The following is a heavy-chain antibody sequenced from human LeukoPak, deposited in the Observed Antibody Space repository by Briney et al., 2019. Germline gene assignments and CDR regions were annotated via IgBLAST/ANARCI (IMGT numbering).Heavy chain of an antibody. CDR2: IYPGDSDT. D-gene: IGHD5-12*01. CDR1: GYIFTSYW. Sequence: ESLKISCTGSGYIFTSYWIGWVRQMPGKGLEWMGIIYPGDSDTRYSPSFQGQVTISADKSISTAYLQWSSLKASDTAMYYCARHGGYSGYDYSYYYMDVWGKGTTVTVSS. CDR3: ARHGGYSGYDYSYYYMDV. V-gene: IGHV5-51*01. J-gene: IGHJ6*03.